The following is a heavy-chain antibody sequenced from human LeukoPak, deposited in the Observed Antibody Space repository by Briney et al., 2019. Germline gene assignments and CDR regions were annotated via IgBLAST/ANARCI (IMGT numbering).Heavy chain of an antibody. J-gene: IGHJ6*03. CDR2: INHSGST. CDR3: ARDRRVSDYYYYYMDV. CDR1: GGSFSGYY. V-gene: IGHV4-34*01. Sequence: SETLSLTCAVYGGSFSGYYWSWIRQPPGKGLEWIGEINHSGSTNYNPSLKSRVTISVDKSKNQFSLKLSSVTAADTAVYYCARDRRVSDYYYYYMDVWGKGTTVTVSS.